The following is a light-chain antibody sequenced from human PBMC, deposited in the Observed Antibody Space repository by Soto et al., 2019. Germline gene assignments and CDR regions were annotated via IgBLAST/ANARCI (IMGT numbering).Light chain of an antibody. Sequence: EIVITQSLPTLSVTPEERATLSCRASQNIDNKLVWYQQKPGQVPRLLISDASDRAAGVPVRFSGSGSGTDFTLTISSLEPEDFAVYYCLQYGSSGTSGQGTKVDNK. CDR3: LQYGSSGT. CDR2: DAS. J-gene: IGKJ1*01. V-gene: IGKV3D-15*01. CDR1: QNIDNK.